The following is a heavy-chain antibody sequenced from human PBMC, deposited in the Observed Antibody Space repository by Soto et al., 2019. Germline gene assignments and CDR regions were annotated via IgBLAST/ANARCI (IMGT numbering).Heavy chain of an antibody. CDR1: GFTFSNYW. CDR3: AIGWGKDPTGGLFDY. CDR2: INSDGSIT. D-gene: IGHD3-16*01. V-gene: IGHV3-74*01. J-gene: IGHJ4*02. Sequence: EVQLVESGGGLVQPGGSLRLSCAASGFTFSNYWMHWVRQAPGKGPVWVSRINSDGSITHYADSVQGRFTISRDNAKNSFFLQMNRLTTEDTAVYYCAIGWGKDPTGGLFDYWGQETLVPVSS.